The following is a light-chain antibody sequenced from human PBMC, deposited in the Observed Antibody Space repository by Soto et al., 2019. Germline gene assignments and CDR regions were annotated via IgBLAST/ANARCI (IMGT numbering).Light chain of an antibody. CDR3: LQPNTYPLT. J-gene: IGKJ4*01. V-gene: IGKV1-17*01. Sequence: DIQMTQSPSSLYASVGDRVTITCRASQGIRDDLGWYQHKPGKAPTRLIYSATDLQGGVPSRFSGSISGTAFTLTIDSLEPEDFATYYCLQPNTYPLTFGGGTRVQIK. CDR1: QGIRDD. CDR2: SAT.